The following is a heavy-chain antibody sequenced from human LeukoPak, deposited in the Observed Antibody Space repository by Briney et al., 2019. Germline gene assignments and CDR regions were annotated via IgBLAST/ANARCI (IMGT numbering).Heavy chain of an antibody. D-gene: IGHD6-6*01. J-gene: IGHJ4*02. CDR3: ARGDARQYSSFGNLFDY. Sequence: SQTLSLTCAISGDSVSSNSAAWNWIRQSPSRGLEWLGRTYYRSKWYNDYAVSVKSRITINPDTSKNQFSLQLNSVTPEDTAVYYCARGDARQYSSFGNLFDYWGQGTLVTVSS. V-gene: IGHV6-1*01. CDR2: TYYRSKWYN. CDR1: GDSVSSNSAA.